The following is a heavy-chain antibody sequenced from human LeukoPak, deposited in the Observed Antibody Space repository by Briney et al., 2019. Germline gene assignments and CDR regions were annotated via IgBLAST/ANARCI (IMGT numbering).Heavy chain of an antibody. CDR3: ARHGWAPYYDFWSGYDFSYYYYGMDV. V-gene: IGHV4-39*01. CDR2: IYYSGST. Sequence: SETLSLTCTVSGGSISSSSYYWGWIRQPPGKGLEWIGSIYYSGSTYYNPSLKSRVTISVDTFKNQFSLKLSSVTAADTAVYYCARHGWAPYYDFWSGYDFSYYYYGMDVWGQGTTVTVSS. CDR1: GGSISSSSYY. D-gene: IGHD3-3*01. J-gene: IGHJ6*02.